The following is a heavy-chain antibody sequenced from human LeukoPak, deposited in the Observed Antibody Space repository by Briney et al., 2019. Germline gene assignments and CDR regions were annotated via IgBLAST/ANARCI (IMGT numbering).Heavy chain of an antibody. V-gene: IGHV3-21*01. CDR3: ARDYGDLGSIFYYYYYMDV. CDR2: ISSSSSYI. CDR1: GFTFSSYE. Sequence: PGGSLRLSCAASGFTFSSYEMNWVRQAPGKGLEWVSSISSSSSYIYYADSVKGRFTISRDNAKNSLYLQMNSLRAEDTAVYYCARDYGDLGSIFYYYYYMDVWGKGTTVTISS. D-gene: IGHD4-17*01. J-gene: IGHJ6*03.